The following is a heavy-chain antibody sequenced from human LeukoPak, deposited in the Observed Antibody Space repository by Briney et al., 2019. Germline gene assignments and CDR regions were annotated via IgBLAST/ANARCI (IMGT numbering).Heavy chain of an antibody. J-gene: IGHJ6*02. CDR1: GGSISSYY. CDR2: IYTSGST. D-gene: IGHD6-13*01. CDR3: AREERIAAAGTDYYYGMDV. Sequence: SETLSLTCTVSGGSISSYYWSWIRQPAGKGLEWIGRIYTSGSTNYNPSLKSRVTISVDTSKNQFSLKLSSVTAADTAVYYCAREERIAAAGTDYYYGMDVWGQGTTVTVSS. V-gene: IGHV4-4*07.